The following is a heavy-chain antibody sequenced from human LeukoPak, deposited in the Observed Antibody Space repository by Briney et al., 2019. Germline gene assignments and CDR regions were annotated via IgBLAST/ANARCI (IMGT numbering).Heavy chain of an antibody. CDR2: ISAYDGNT. V-gene: IGHV1-18*01. CDR3: ARDVDTAMVVDY. Sequence: GASVKVSCKASGYTFSSYGITWVRQAPGQGLEWMGWISAYDGNTNYAQKLQGRVTMTTDTSTSTAYMELRSLRSDDTAVYYCARDVDTAMVVDYWGQGTLVTVSS. D-gene: IGHD5-18*01. CDR1: GYTFSSYG. J-gene: IGHJ4*02.